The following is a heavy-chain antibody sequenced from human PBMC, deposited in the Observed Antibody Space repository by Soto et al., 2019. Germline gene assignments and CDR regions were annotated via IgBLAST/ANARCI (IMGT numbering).Heavy chain of an antibody. CDR1: GFTVSSNY. CDR3: AREYSDYIWGSYRYTPRPFDY. J-gene: IGHJ4*02. D-gene: IGHD3-16*02. V-gene: IGHV3-66*01. Sequence: GGSLRLSCAASGFTVSSNYMSWVRQAPGKGLEWVSVIYSGGSTYYADSVKGRFTISRDNSKNTLYLQMNSLRAEDTAVYYCAREYSDYIWGSYRYTPRPFDYWGQGTLVTVSS. CDR2: IYSGGST.